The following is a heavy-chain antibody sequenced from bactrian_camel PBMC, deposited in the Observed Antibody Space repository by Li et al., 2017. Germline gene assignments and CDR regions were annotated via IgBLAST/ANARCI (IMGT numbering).Heavy chain of an antibody. CDR2: TYQGGTRT. D-gene: IGHD3*01. Sequence: VQLVESGGGSVQAGGSLRLSCTASRYTYSSNCMGWFRQVPGKEREGVAATYQGGTRTYYIDSVKGRFTISRDSRNNIMYLQMSDLKPEDTAMYYRAALCRGQWDSPDCAYWGQGTQVTVS. V-gene: IGHV3S40*01. CDR3: AALCRGQWDSPDCAY. J-gene: IGHJ4*01. CDR1: RYTYSSNC.